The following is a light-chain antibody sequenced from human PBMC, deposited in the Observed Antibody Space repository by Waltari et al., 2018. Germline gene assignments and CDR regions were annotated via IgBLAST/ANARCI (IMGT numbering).Light chain of an antibody. CDR3: NSRDSSGNHLVV. CDR2: GKN. V-gene: IGLV3-19*01. Sequence: SSELTQDPAVSVALGPTVRITCDGDSLRSYYASWYQQKPGQAPVLVIYGKNNRPSGIPDRFSGSSSGNTASLTITGAQAEDEADYYCNSRDSSGNHLVVFGGGTKLTVL. CDR1: SLRSYY. J-gene: IGLJ2*01.